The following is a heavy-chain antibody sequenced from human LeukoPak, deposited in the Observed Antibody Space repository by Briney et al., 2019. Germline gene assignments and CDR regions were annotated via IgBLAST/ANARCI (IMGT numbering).Heavy chain of an antibody. V-gene: IGHV4-59*01. J-gene: IGHJ4*02. CDR3: ARDGLYDSNGYYMDS. D-gene: IGHD3-22*01. Sequence: SETLSLTCTVSGGAISSFYWSWIRQPPGKGLEWIGYIYYSGGTEYNPSLMSQVSISVDRAQNQFSLSLSSVTAADTAVYYCARDGLYDSNGYYMDSWGQGTLVIVSS. CDR1: GGAISSFY. CDR2: IYYSGGT.